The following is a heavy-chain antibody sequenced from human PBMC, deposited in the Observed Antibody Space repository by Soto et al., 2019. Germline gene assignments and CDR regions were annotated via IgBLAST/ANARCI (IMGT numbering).Heavy chain of an antibody. CDR2: ISTYNGNT. CDR3: ARIVGATRRWLDP. J-gene: IGHJ5*02. D-gene: IGHD1-26*01. CDR1: GYIFTNYG. Sequence: GASVKVSCKASGYIFTNYGITWVRQAPGQGLEWMGWISTYNGNTNYTQNLQGRVTMTTDTSTTTAYMELRSLRSDDTAVYYCARIVGATRRWLDPWGQGTLVTVSS. V-gene: IGHV1-18*01.